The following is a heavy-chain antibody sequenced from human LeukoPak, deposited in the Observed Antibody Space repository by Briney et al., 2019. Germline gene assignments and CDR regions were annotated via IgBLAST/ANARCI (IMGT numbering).Heavy chain of an antibody. D-gene: IGHD3-9*01. CDR2: INHSGST. CDR3: ARRGRGVLRYFNY. V-gene: IGHV4-34*01. CDR1: GGSFSGYY. Sequence: PSETLSLTCAVYGGSFSGYYWSWIRQPPGKGLEWIGEINHSGSTNYNPSLKSRVTISVDTSKNQFSLKLSSVTAADTAVYYCARRGRGVLRYFNYWGQGTLVTVSS. J-gene: IGHJ4*02.